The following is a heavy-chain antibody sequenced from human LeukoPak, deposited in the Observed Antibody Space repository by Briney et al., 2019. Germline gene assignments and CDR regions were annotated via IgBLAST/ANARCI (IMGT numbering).Heavy chain of an antibody. CDR1: GFTFSSYE. CDR3: AREEQSSASFDY. J-gene: IGHJ4*02. CDR2: ISTSGSTM. V-gene: IGHV3-48*03. Sequence: GGSLRLSCAASGFTFSSYEMNWVRQAPGKGLEWVSYISTSGSTMYYADSVKGRFTISRDNAKNSLYLQMNSLRAEDTAVYYCAREEQSSASFDYWGQGTLVTVSS. D-gene: IGHD6-19*01.